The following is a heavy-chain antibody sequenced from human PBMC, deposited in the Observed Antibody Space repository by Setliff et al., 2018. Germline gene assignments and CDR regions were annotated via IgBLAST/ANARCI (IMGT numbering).Heavy chain of an antibody. CDR1: GYTFTSYG. Sequence: ASVKVSCKASGYTFTSYGISWVRQAPGQGLEWMGWISAYNGNTNYAQELQGRVTMTTDTSTSTAYMELRSLRSDDTAVYYCARASFGWLPPLRADFDYWGQGTLVTVSS. J-gene: IGHJ4*02. D-gene: IGHD3-9*01. V-gene: IGHV1-18*01. CDR3: ARASFGWLPPLRADFDY. CDR2: ISAYNGNT.